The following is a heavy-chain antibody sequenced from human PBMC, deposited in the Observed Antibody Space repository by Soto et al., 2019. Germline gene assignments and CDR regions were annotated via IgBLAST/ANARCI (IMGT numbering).Heavy chain of an antibody. CDR1: GFTFSSYS. CDR3: ASRSSGWFFDY. Sequence: GGSLRLSCAASGFTFSSYSMNWVRQAPGKGLEWVSVISGSGDSTYYADSVKGRFTISRDNSKNTLYLQMNSLRAEDTAVYYCASRSSGWFFDYWGQGTLVTVSS. D-gene: IGHD6-19*01. CDR2: ISGSGDST. V-gene: IGHV3-23*01. J-gene: IGHJ4*02.